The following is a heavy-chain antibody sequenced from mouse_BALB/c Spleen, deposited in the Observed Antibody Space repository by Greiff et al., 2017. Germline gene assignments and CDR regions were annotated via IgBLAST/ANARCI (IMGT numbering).Heavy chain of an antibody. CDR1: GFNIKDTY. J-gene: IGHJ4*01. Sequence: VQLQQSGAELVKPGASVKLSCTASGFNIKDTYMHWVKQRPEQGLEWIGRIDPANGNTKYDPKFQGKATITADTSSNTAYLQLSSLTSEDTAVYYCAFYGYDVGSYAMDYWGQGTSVTVSS. CDR2: IDPANGNT. V-gene: IGHV14-3*02. D-gene: IGHD2-2*01. CDR3: AFYGYDVGSYAMDY.